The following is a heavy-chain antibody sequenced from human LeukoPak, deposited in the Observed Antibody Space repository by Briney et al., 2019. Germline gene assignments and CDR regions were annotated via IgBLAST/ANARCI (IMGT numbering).Heavy chain of an antibody. CDR3: ARQDDYYDSSGVRGGYFDY. CDR2: IYYSGRT. CDR1: GGSISTSSYY. D-gene: IGHD3-22*01. V-gene: IGHV4-39*01. Sequence: SETLSLTCTVSGGSISTSSYYWGWIRQPPGEGLEWIASIYYSGRTHYNPSLRSRVTISADMSKNQFSLKLTSVTAAETAVYCCARQDDYYDSSGVRGGYFDYWGQGTLVTVSS. J-gene: IGHJ4*02.